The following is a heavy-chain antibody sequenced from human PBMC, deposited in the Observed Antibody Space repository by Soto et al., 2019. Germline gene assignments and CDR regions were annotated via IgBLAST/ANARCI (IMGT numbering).Heavy chain of an antibody. D-gene: IGHD3-9*01. Sequence: EVQLLESGGGLVQPGGSLRLSCAASGFTFSSYAMSWVRQAPGKGLEWVSAISGSGGSTYYADSVKGRFTISRDNSKNTLYLKMNSLRAEDTAVYYCAIYSKSDYDMLTGPFDYWGQGTLVTVSS. V-gene: IGHV3-23*01. CDR2: ISGSGGST. CDR3: AIYSKSDYDMLTGPFDY. CDR1: GFTFSSYA. J-gene: IGHJ4*02.